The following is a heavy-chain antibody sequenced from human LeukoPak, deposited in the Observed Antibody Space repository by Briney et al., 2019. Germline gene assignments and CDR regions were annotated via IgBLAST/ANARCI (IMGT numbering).Heavy chain of an antibody. CDR1: GGSFRGYY. V-gene: IGHV4-34*01. D-gene: IGHD5-18*01. CDR2: INHSGST. J-gene: IGHJ4*02. Sequence: PSETLSLTXAVYGGSFRGYYWSWIRQPPGKGLEWIGEINHSGSTNYNPSLKSRVTISVDTSKNQFSLKLSSVTAADTAVYYCARETRSGYSYGYVLNDYWGQGTLVTVSS. CDR3: ARETRSGYSYGYVLNDY.